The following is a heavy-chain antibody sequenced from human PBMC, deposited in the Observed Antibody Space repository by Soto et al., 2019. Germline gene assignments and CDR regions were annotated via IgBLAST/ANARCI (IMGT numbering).Heavy chain of an antibody. CDR2: INHSGSA. V-gene: IGHV4-34*01. J-gene: IGHJ6*02. CDR1: GGSFSGYY. Sequence: SETLSLTCAVYGGSFSGYYWTWVRQPPGKGLEWIGDINHSGSANYNSSLKSRVTISVDTSKNQLSLNLRSVTAAGTAVYYCAREEVPQWFTRGYYGMDVWGQGTTVTVSS. CDR3: AREEVPQWFTRGYYGMDV. D-gene: IGHD2-2*01.